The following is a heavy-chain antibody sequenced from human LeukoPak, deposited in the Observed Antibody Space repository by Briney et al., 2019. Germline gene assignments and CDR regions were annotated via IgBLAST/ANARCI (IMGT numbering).Heavy chain of an antibody. CDR1: GFTLSTNA. CDR2: ISGSGAST. V-gene: IGHV3-23*01. D-gene: IGHD5-24*01. CDR3: AKDRRDDYNFPPYFDY. J-gene: IGHJ4*02. Sequence: GGSLRLSCLTSGFTLSTNAMSWVRQAPGKGLEWISGISGSGASTYYADSVKGRFTISRDDSRNTLYLQMNSLRGDDTAVYYCAKDRRDDYNFPPYFDYWGQGTLVTVSS.